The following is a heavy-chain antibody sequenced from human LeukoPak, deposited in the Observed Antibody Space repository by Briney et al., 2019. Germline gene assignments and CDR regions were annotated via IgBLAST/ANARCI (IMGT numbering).Heavy chain of an antibody. CDR2: IDVNDSDV. CDR3: ARFGAFPAFDY. Sequence: GEPLKISCKTPGYTSVRTWIAWLRQMPARGREEMGIIDVNDSDVSYTPAFQGHVTHLADKSTNTAYVQWNSLKASDTAMYYCARFGAFPAFDYWGQGTLVIVSS. CDR1: GYTSVRTW. D-gene: IGHD3-3*02. J-gene: IGHJ4*02. V-gene: IGHV5-51*01.